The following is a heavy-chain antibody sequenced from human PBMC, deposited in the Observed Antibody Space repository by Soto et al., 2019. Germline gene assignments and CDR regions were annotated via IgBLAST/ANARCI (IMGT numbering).Heavy chain of an antibody. CDR2: ISAYNGNT. J-gene: IGHJ5*02. D-gene: IGHD1-7*01. Sequence: ASVKVSCKASGYTFTSSGISWVRQAPGQGLEWMGWISAYNGNTNYAPKFQGRVTLTADTSTSTVYMELRSLRSDDTAAYYCARDENSDWFDPWGQGTLVTVSS. CDR1: GYTFTSSG. V-gene: IGHV1-18*01. CDR3: ARDENSDWFDP.